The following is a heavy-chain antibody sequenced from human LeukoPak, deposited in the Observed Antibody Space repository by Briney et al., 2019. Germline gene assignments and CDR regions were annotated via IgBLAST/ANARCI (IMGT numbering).Heavy chain of an antibody. CDR3: ARDCSGGSCYWFNWFDP. V-gene: IGHV1-69*13. Sequence: ASVKVSCKASGGTFSSYAISWVRQAPGQGLEWMGGIIPIFGTANYAQKFQGRVTITADESTSTAYMELSSLRSEGTAVYYCARDCSGGSCYWFNWFDPWGQGTLVTVSS. D-gene: IGHD2-15*01. CDR2: IIPIFGTA. CDR1: GGTFSSYA. J-gene: IGHJ5*02.